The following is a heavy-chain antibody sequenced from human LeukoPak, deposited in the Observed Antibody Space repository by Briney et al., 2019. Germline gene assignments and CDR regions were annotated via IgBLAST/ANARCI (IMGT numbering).Heavy chain of an antibody. CDR3: ARSHSSWYWFDP. V-gene: IGHV1-46*01. Sequence: ASVKVSCKASGYTFTNYYMHWVRQAPGQGLEWMGVIDPRGGSTTYAQKVQGRFTMTRDTSTSTVYMELRSLNSEDTAVYYCARSHSSWYWFDPWGQGTPVTVSS. CDR1: GYTFTNYY. D-gene: IGHD6-13*01. J-gene: IGHJ5*02. CDR2: IDPRGGST.